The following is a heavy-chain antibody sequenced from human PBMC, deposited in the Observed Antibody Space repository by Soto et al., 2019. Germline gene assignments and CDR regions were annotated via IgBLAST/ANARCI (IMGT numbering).Heavy chain of an antibody. D-gene: IGHD4-17*01. CDR1: GVSISSSNW. Sequence: SETLSLTCAVSGVSISSSNWWSWVRQPPGKGLEWIGEISHSGSNNYNPSLKSRVTISVDKSKNQFSLKRSSVTAADTAVYYCARDQFDGDEDYHGMDVWGQGTTVTVSS. CDR2: ISHSGSN. CDR3: ARDQFDGDEDYHGMDV. J-gene: IGHJ6*02. V-gene: IGHV4-4*02.